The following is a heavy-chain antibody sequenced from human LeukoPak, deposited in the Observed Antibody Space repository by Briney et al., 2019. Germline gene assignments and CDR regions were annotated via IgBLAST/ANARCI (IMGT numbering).Heavy chain of an antibody. V-gene: IGHV1-18*01. J-gene: IGHJ4*02. Sequence: ASVKVSCKASGYTFTNYGITWVQQAPGQGLEWMGWISPYKGNTNYAQKVQGRVTLTTDTSTNTVYMELRSLRSDDTAVYYCATEGGWGPTDYGDNVYWGQGTLVTVSS. CDR3: ATEGGWGPTDYGDNVY. CDR1: GYTFTNYG. CDR2: ISPYKGNT. D-gene: IGHD4-17*01.